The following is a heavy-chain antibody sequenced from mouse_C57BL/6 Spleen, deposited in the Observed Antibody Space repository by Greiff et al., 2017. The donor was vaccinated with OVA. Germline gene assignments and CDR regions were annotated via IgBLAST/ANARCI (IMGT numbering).Heavy chain of an antibody. V-gene: IGHV1-81*01. J-gene: IGHJ4*01. D-gene: IGHD1-1*01. CDR3: ASPYYGSSSYYYAMDY. Sequence: QVQLQQSGAELARPGASVKLYSNPPFYTFTSSCISWVKQRTGQGLEWIGEIYPRSGNTYYNEKFKGKATLTADKSSSTAYMELRSLTSEDSAVYFCASPYYGSSSYYYAMDYWGQGTSVTVSS. CDR2: IYPRSGNT. CDR1: FYTFTSSC.